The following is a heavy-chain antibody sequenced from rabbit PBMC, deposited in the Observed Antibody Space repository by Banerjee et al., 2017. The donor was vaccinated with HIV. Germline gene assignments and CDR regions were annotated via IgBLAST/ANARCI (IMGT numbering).Heavy chain of an antibody. Sequence: QSLEESGGDLVKPGASLTLTCTASGFSFSSSYWICWVRQAPGKGLEWIACIFPGGSGRTYYASWAKGRFTISKTSSTTVTLQMTSLTAADTATYFCARADTSGAGHAYAYFTLWGPGTLVTVS. CDR2: IFPGGSGRT. D-gene: IGHD6-1*01. CDR3: ARADTSGAGHAYAYFTL. CDR1: GFSFSSSYW. J-gene: IGHJ4*01. V-gene: IGHV1S40*01.